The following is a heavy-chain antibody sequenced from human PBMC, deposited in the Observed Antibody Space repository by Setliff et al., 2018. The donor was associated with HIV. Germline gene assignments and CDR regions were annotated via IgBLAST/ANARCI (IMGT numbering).Heavy chain of an antibody. CDR1: GGSISSSGPGYY. D-gene: IGHD3-3*01. J-gene: IGHJ4*02. Sequence: SETLSLTCTVSGGSISSSGPGYYWGWVRKAPGGGLEGIGSVYYSGSTYYNPSLKSRVTISLDTSKNQLSLRLTSMTAADTAVYYCARSQPDTIFGVVIFDYWGQGKMVTVLL. V-gene: IGHV4-39*01. CDR3: ARSQPDTIFGVVIFDY. CDR2: VYYSGST.